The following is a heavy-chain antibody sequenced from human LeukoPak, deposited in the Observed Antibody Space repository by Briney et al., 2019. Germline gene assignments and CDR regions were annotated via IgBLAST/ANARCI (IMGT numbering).Heavy chain of an antibody. V-gene: IGHV3-23*01. CDR3: ARAFYCSNGVFYLVEY. J-gene: IGHJ4*02. D-gene: IGHD2-8*01. CDR1: GFTFSSYA. CDR2: ISGGGDNT. Sequence: GGSRRLSCGASGFTFSSYAMSWVRQAPGKGLEWVSSISGGGDNTYYADSVKGRFTISRDNSKNTLYLQMNSLRAEDTAVYYCARAFYCSNGVFYLVEYWGQGTLVTVSS.